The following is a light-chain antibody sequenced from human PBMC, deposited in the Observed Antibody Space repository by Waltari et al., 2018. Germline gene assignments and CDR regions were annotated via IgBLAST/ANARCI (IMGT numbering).Light chain of an antibody. V-gene: IGKV1-39*01. J-gene: IGKJ3*01. CDR2: AAS. Sequence: DIQMTQSPFSLSASVGDRVTITCRASQSISTYLNWYQQKPGKAPNLMIYAASTLQSGVPSRFSGSGSETDFTLTISSLQPEDFATYYCQQSYNAPRTFGLGTKVDIK. CDR1: QSISTY. CDR3: QQSYNAPRT.